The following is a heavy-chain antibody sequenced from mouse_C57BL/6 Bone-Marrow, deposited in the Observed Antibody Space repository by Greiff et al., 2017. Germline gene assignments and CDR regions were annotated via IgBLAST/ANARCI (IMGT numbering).Heavy chain of an antibody. CDR2: INPSNGGT. CDR1: GYTFTDYN. V-gene: IGHV1-53*01. D-gene: IGHD2-4*01. J-gene: IGHJ2*01. Sequence: QVQLQQSGPELVKPGASVKMSCKASGYTFTDYNMHWVKQRPGQGLEWIGNINPSNGGTNYNEKFKSKATLTVDNSSSTAYMQLSSLTSEDSAVYYCARPSYDYDDCFDYWGQGTTLTVSS. CDR3: ARPSYDYDDCFDY.